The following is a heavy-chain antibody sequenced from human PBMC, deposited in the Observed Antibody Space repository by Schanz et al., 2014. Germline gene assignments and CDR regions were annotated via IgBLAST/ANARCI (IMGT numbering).Heavy chain of an antibody. D-gene: IGHD2-21*02. Sequence: EVQLVESGGGLVKPGGSLRLSCATSGLTFTSAWMSWVRQAPGKGLEWVSAISGDHRNTFYADSVKGRFTISRDNSKNTLYLQMNSLRAEDTAVYFCAKDLGVDCGDGCFNWYFDLWGRGTLVTVSS. J-gene: IGHJ2*01. CDR3: AKDLGVDCGDGCFNWYFDL. V-gene: IGHV3-23*04. CDR1: GLTFTSAW. CDR2: ISGDHRNT.